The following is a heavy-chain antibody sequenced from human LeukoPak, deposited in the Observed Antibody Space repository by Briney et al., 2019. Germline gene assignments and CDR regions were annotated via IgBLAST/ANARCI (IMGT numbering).Heavy chain of an antibody. Sequence: GGSLRLSCAASGFTFSSYAMSWVRQAPGKGLEWVSAISKSGDSTFYADSVKGRFNISRDNSQNTLYVQMNSLRAEDTAVYYCAKDQGYSSAWYSRDGFDMWGQGTMVTVSS. CDR3: AKDQGYSSAWYSRDGFDM. CDR2: ISKSGDST. J-gene: IGHJ3*02. V-gene: IGHV3-23*01. CDR1: GFTFSSYA. D-gene: IGHD6-19*01.